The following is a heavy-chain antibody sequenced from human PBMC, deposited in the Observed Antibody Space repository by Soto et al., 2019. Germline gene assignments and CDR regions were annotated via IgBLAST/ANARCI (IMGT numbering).Heavy chain of an antibody. V-gene: IGHV1-18*01. D-gene: IGHD2-2*01. CDR3: ARPSVPADPSANWFDP. Sequence: ASVKVSCKASGYTFTSYYISWVRQAPGQGLEWMGWISAYNGNTNYAQKLQGRVTMTTDASTSTAYMELRSLKASDTAMYYCARPSVPADPSANWFDPLGQGTLVTGSS. J-gene: IGHJ5*02. CDR2: ISAYNGNT. CDR1: GYTFTSYY.